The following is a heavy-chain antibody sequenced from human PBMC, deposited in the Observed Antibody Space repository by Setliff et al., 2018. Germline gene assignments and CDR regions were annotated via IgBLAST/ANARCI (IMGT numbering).Heavy chain of an antibody. V-gene: IGHV4-31*03. Sequence: TLSLTCTVSGGSMIGGHYYWSWIRQLPGKGLEWIAYIYYSGTTYYNPSLKSRVTISVDTSKNQFSLKINSVTAADTAVYYCARGHCSSGECPNYFDPWGQGTQVTVSS. J-gene: IGHJ5*02. D-gene: IGHD2-15*01. CDR2: IYYSGTT. CDR1: GGSMIGGHYY. CDR3: ARGHCSSGECPNYFDP.